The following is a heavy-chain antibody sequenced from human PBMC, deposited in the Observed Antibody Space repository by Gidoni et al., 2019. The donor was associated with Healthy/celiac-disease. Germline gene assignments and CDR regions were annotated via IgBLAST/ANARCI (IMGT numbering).Heavy chain of an antibody. CDR3: ARGSWDIVVVVAATFDY. Sequence: EMQWVESGGALVKPGGSLRPSCAASGCTLRSYSMNWVRQDPGEGLEWVSCISNSSSYINYAYSVQVRFTISRDNAKNSLYLQMNILRAEDTAVYYCARGSWDIVVVVAATFDYWGQGTLVTVSS. J-gene: IGHJ4*02. CDR2: ISNSSSYI. D-gene: IGHD2-15*01. CDR1: GCTLRSYS. V-gene: IGHV3-21*01.